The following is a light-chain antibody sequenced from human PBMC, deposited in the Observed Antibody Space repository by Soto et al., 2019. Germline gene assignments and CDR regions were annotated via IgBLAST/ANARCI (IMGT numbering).Light chain of an antibody. V-gene: IGKV3-15*01. CDR3: QHLNNWPSYT. J-gene: IGKJ2*01. Sequence: EIVMTQSPATLSVSPGERVTLSCRASQSLTRNLAWYQHKPGQSPRLLIYGASTRDTGVPARFSGSGSGTEFTLTISSLQPEDFAIYYCQHLNNWPSYTFGQGTKVDIK. CDR2: GAS. CDR1: QSLTRN.